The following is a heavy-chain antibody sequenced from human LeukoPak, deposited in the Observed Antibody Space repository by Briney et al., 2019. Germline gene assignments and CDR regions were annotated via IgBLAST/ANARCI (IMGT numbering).Heavy chain of an antibody. Sequence: GRSLRLSCAAPGFTFSNFGMHWVRQAPGEGLEWVAVIWHDGRNQHYADSVKGRFTISRDNSKGTLYLQMNSLRVEDTAVYYCASQTGTHDLDYWGQGTLVTVSS. CDR1: GFTFSNFG. V-gene: IGHV3-33*03. CDR2: IWHDGRNQ. CDR3: ASQTGTHDLDY. D-gene: IGHD3-10*01. J-gene: IGHJ4*02.